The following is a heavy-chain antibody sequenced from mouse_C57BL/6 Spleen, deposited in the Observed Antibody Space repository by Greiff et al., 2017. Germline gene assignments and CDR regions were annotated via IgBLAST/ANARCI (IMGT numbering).Heavy chain of an antibody. V-gene: IGHV1-59*01. J-gene: IGHJ2*01. D-gene: IGHD1-1*02. CDR1: GYTFTSYW. CDR3: ARSAVGYFDY. Sequence: QVQLQQPGAELVRPGTSVKLSCKASGYTFTSYWMHWVKQRPGQGLEWIGVIDPSDSYTNYNQKFKGKATLTVDTSSSTAYMQLSSLRSEDSAVYYCARSAVGYFDYWGQGTTLTVSS. CDR2: IDPSDSYT.